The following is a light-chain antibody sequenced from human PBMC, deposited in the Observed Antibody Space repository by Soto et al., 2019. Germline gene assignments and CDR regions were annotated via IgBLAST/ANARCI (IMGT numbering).Light chain of an antibody. J-gene: IGLJ1*01. CDR1: SSDVGGYNY. Sequence: QSALTQPPSASGSPGQSVTISCTGTSSDVGGYNYVSWYQQHPGKAPKLMIYDVIKRPSGVPDRFSGSKSGNMASLTVSGLQAEDEADYYCSSYAGSNFYVFGTGTKVTVL. V-gene: IGLV2-8*01. CDR3: SSYAGSNFYV. CDR2: DVI.